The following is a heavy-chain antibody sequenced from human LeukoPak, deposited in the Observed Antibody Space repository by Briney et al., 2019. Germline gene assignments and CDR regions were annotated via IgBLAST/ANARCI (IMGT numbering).Heavy chain of an antibody. CDR3: ARGGSKNYSLTWGSNY. J-gene: IGHJ4*02. Sequence: GASVKVSCKASGYTFTTYEISWVRQAPGQGLEWLGWISAYNGKTNYAQNFQGRVTMTTDTSTSTAYMELRSLRSDDTAVYYCARGGSKNYSLTWGSNYWGQGTLVTVSS. V-gene: IGHV1-18*01. D-gene: IGHD2-15*01. CDR1: GYTFTTYE. CDR2: ISAYNGKT.